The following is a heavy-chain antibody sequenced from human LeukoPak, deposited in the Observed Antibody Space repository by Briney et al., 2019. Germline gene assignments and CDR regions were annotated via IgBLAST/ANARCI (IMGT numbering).Heavy chain of an antibody. Sequence: PGGSLRLSCAASGFTFSSYAMSWVRQAPGKGLESVSAIVGSGGTTYYADSVKGRFTISRDNSKNTLYLQMNSLRAEDTAVYYCAKGYSGYDSNIDFDCWGQGTLVTVSS. V-gene: IGHV3-23*01. J-gene: IGHJ4*02. D-gene: IGHD5-12*01. CDR1: GFTFSSYA. CDR2: IVGSGGTT. CDR3: AKGYSGYDSNIDFDC.